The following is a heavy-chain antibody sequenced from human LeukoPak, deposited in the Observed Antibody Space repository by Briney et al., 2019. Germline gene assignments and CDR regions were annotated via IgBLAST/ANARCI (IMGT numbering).Heavy chain of an antibody. CDR3: ARAKAAAGIDYFDY. V-gene: IGHV4-59*13. CDR2: IYYSGST. J-gene: IGHJ4*02. D-gene: IGHD6-13*01. CDR1: GASISDYY. Sequence: SSETLSLTCTVSGASISDYYWNWIRQPPGKGLEWIGYIYYSGSTNYNPSLKSRVTISVDTSKNQFSLKLSSVTAADTAVYYCARAKAAAGIDYFDYWGQGTLVAVSS.